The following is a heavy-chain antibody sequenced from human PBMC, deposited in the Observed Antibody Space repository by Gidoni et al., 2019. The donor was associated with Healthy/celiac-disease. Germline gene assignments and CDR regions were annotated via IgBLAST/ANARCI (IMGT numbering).Heavy chain of an antibody. V-gene: IGHV4-30-4*01. CDR3: ARGDDSSGYYPRTWFDP. D-gene: IGHD3-22*01. CDR1: GGSISSGDYY. J-gene: IGHJ5*02. CDR2: SYYSGST. Sequence: QVQLQESGPGLVKPSQTLSLTCTVSGGSISSGDYYWSWIRQPPGKGLEWIGYSYYSGSTYYNPSLKSRVTISVDTSKNQFSLKLSSVTAADTAVYYCARGDDSSGYYPRTWFDPWGQGTLVTVSS.